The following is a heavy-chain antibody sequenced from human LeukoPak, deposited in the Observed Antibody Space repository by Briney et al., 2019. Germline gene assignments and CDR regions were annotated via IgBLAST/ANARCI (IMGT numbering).Heavy chain of an antibody. CDR1: GFTFSSYW. J-gene: IGHJ4*02. D-gene: IGHD5-12*01. V-gene: IGHV3-74*01. Sequence: GGSLRLSCAASGFTFSSYWMHWVRQTPGKGLVWVSRIDTDGSSTSYADSVKGRLTISRDNAKNTLYLQMNSLRVEDTAVYYCARGDGYAQRDWGQGTLVTVPS. CDR2: IDTDGSST. CDR3: ARGDGYAQRD.